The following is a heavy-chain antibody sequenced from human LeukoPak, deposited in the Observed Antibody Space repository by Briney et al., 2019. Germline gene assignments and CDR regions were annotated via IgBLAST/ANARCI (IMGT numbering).Heavy chain of an antibody. D-gene: IGHD3-22*01. Sequence: PSETLSLTCIVSGGSISSGGYYWSWIRQHPGKGLEWIGYIYYSGSTYYNPSLKSRVTISVDTSKNQFSLKLSSVTAADTAVYYCARVHTYYYDSSGYATGLYYFDYWGQGTLVTVSS. J-gene: IGHJ4*02. V-gene: IGHV4-31*03. CDR2: IYYSGST. CDR3: ARVHTYYYDSSGYATGLYYFDY. CDR1: GGSISSGGYY.